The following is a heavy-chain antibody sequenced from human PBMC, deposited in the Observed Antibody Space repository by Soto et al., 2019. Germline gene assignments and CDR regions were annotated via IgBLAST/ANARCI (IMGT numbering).Heavy chain of an antibody. V-gene: IGHV5-10-1*01. CDR3: ARQIYDSDTDPPFQYYIDS. Sequence: GESLKISCKGSGYSFAGYWITCVRQKPGKGLELVGRIDPRDSQTYYSPSFRGHVTISATKSITTVFLQWSSLRASDTAMYYCARQIYDSDTDPPFQYYIDSWGQGTPVTVSS. J-gene: IGHJ4*02. CDR2: IDPRDSQT. CDR1: GYSFAGYW. D-gene: IGHD3-22*01.